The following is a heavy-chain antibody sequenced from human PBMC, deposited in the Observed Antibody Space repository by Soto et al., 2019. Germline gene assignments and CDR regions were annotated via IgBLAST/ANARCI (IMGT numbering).Heavy chain of an antibody. J-gene: IGHJ6*02. Sequence: QVQLVQSGAEVKKPGSSVKVSCKASGGTFSSYAISWVRQAPGQGLEWMGGIIPIFGTANYAQKFQGRVTITADESTSTAYMELSSPRSEDTVVYYCATPVVGDHLLDYYYYGMDVWVHGTTVTVSS. CDR1: GGTFSSYA. D-gene: IGHD2-2*01. V-gene: IGHV1-69*01. CDR2: IIPIFGTA. CDR3: ATPVVGDHLLDYYYYGMDV.